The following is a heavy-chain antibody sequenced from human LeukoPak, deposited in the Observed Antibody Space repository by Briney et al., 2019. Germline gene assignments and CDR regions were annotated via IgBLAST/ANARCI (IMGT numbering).Heavy chain of an antibody. CDR2: IRYDGSNQ. CDR3: RIGYDSSGYYPPDLFDD. CDR1: GFTFSTYG. V-gene: IGHV3-30*02. Sequence: GGSLRLSCAASGFTFSTYGVHWVRQAPGKGLEWVAFIRYDGSNQYYADSVTGRFTISRDNSKNTLYLQMSSLRVEDTAMYYCRIGYDSSGYYPPDLFDDWGQGTLVTVSS. D-gene: IGHD3-22*01. J-gene: IGHJ4*02.